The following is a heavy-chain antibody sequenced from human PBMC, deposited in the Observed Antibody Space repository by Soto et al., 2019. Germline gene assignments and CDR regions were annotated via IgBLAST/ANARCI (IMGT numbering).Heavy chain of an antibody. J-gene: IGHJ4*02. CDR3: ARDYGDGYYYFDL. V-gene: IGHV3-30-3*01. D-gene: IGHD5-12*01. CDR2: MSSDGGNT. Sequence: QAPGKELEWVALMSSDGGNTHYTDSAKGRFTISRDNSKNTLYLQMDSLRPEDTTVYYCARDYGDGYYYFDLWGQGTLVTVSS.